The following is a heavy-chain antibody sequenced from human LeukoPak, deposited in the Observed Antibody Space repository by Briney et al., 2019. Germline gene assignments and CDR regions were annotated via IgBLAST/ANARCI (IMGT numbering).Heavy chain of an antibody. CDR2: IIPIFGTA. D-gene: IGHD3-22*01. CDR1: GGTFISDA. J-gene: IGHJ4*02. Sequence: ASVKVSCKASGGTFISDAISWVRQAPGQGLEWMGGIIPIFGTANYAQKFQGRVTITADESTSTAYMELSSLRSEDTAVYYCARDPNSSGYDYWGQGTLVTVSS. V-gene: IGHV1-69*13. CDR3: ARDPNSSGYDY.